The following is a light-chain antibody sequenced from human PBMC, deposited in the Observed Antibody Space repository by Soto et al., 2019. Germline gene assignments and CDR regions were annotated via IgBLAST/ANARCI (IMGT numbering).Light chain of an antibody. CDR3: QKYSSVPV. Sequence: DIQMTQSPTSLSASVGDRVTITCRASQDIRNFVAWYQQKPGKAAKLLIYAASTLQSGVAPRFSCSGCGTDFTLTINSLQPEDVATYSCQKYSSVPVFGPGTKVEIK. V-gene: IGKV1-27*01. J-gene: IGKJ3*01. CDR1: QDIRNF. CDR2: AAS.